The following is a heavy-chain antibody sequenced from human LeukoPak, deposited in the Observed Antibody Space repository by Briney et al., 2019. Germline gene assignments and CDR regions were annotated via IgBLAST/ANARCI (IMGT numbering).Heavy chain of an antibody. CDR2: ISSSSSYI. CDR1: GFTLSSYS. V-gene: IGHV3-21*01. D-gene: IGHD5-12*01. Sequence: GGSLRLSCAASGFTLSSYSMNWVRQAPVKGLEWVSSISSSSSYIYYADSMKGRFTISRDNTKNSLYLQMNSLRAEDTAVYYCARDRDGYNKGNLDYWGQGTLVTVSS. J-gene: IGHJ4*02. CDR3: ARDRDGYNKGNLDY.